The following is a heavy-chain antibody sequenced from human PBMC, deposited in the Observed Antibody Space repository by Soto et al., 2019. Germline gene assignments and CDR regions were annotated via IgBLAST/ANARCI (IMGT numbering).Heavy chain of an antibody. CDR2: IYSSGKT. V-gene: IGHV4-39*01. CDR1: GDSISSSSDY. Sequence: QLQLQESGPGLVKPSETLSLTCAVSGDSISSSSDYWGWIRQPPGKGLEWIGSIYSSGKTYYNPSRRRRVTISEDTYSNQFSLKVTSGTAADTAVYYSVPRGPTLYYYGVDVWGQGTTVTVSS. D-gene: IGHD3-10*01. CDR3: VPRGPTLYYYGVDV. J-gene: IGHJ6*02.